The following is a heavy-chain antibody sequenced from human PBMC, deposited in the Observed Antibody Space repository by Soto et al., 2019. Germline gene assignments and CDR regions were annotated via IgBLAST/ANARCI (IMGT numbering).Heavy chain of an antibody. J-gene: IGHJ5*02. CDR1: GYSFSTYW. Sequence: LGESLKISCKGSGYSFSTYWIAWVRQMPGKGLEWMGIIYPGDSDTRYSPSFQGQVTISADKSISTAYLQWSSLKASDTAMYYCARRGYCSGTTCYKWFDPWGQGTLVTSPQ. CDR2: IYPGDSDT. V-gene: IGHV5-51*01. D-gene: IGHD2-2*02. CDR3: ARRGYCSGTTCYKWFDP.